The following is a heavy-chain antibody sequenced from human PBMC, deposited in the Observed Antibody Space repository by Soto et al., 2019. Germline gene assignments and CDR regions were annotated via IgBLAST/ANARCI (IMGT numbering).Heavy chain of an antibody. CDR2: VHHTGST. CDR1: GASISGGGNS. D-gene: IGHD1-20*01. V-gene: IGHV4-30-2*01. J-gene: IGHJ4*02. CDR3: ARTDVYTSQGDYFVS. Sequence: PSETLSLTGAVSGASISGGGNSWNWIRQPPGKGLEWIGYVHHTGSTYYTPYLKSRVTISLDRSKNQFSLKLTSVTAADTAVYYCARTDVYTSQGDYFVSWGQGALVTVSS.